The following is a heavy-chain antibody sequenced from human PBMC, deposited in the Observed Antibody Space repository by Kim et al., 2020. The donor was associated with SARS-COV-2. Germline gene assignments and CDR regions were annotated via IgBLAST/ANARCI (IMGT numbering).Heavy chain of an antibody. V-gene: IGHV3-21*01. J-gene: IGHJ4*02. CDR1: GFTFSSYS. Sequence: GGSLRLSCAASGFTFSSYSMNWVRQAPGKGLEWVSSISSSSSYIYYADSVKGRFTISRDNAKNSLYLQMNSLRAEDTAVYYCARARLQLVQGVEGFDYWGQGTLVTVSS. CDR2: ISSSSSYI. D-gene: IGHD6-6*01. CDR3: ARARLQLVQGVEGFDY.